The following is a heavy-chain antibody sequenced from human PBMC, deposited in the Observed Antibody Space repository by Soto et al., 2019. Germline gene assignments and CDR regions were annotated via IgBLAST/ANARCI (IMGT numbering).Heavy chain of an antibody. CDR3: AKTPFNYYGSGSYLFDY. Sequence: GGSLRLSFAASGFTSSSYAMSWVRQSPGKGLEWVSAISGSGGSTYYADSVKGRFTISRDNSKNTLYLQMNSLRAEDTAVYYCAKTPFNYYGSGSYLFDYWGQGTLVTVSS. CDR1: GFTSSSYA. CDR2: ISGSGGST. J-gene: IGHJ4*02. D-gene: IGHD3-10*01. V-gene: IGHV3-23*01.